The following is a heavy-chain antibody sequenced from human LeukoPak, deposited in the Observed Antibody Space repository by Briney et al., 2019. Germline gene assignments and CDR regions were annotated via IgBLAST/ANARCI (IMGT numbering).Heavy chain of an antibody. CDR2: ISYDGSNK. CDR3: AKAYSSSWSPFDP. J-gene: IGHJ5*02. Sequence: PGRSLRLSCAASGFTFSSYAMHWVRQAPGKGLEWVAVISYDGSNKYYADSVKGRFTISRDNSKNTLYLQMNSLRAEDTAVYYCAKAYSSSWSPFDPWGQGTLVTVSS. CDR1: GFTFSSYA. D-gene: IGHD6-13*01. V-gene: IGHV3-30-3*01.